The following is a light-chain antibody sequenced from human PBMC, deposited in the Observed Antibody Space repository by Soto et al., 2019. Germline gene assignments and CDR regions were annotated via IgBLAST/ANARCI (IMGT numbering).Light chain of an antibody. J-gene: IGKJ5*01. CDR2: KVS. V-gene: IGKV2-30*01. CDR1: QSLVYSDGNTY. Sequence: DVVVTQSPLSLPVTLGQAASMCFRSSQSLVYSDGNTYLSWFQQRPGQSPRRLIYKVSNRDSGVPDRFSGSGSGTDFTLKISRVEAEDVGVYYCMQGTHWPPITFGQGTRLQIK. CDR3: MQGTHWPPIT.